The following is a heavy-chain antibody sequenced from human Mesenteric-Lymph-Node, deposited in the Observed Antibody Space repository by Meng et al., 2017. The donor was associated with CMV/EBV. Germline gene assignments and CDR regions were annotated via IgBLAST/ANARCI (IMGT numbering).Heavy chain of an antibody. CDR3: ARFPGNHYDSSALDY. Sequence: GESLKISCAASGFTFSSYTMHRVRQAPGKGLEWVTVISYDGSNTYYADSVKGRFTVSRDNSKDTLYLQMNSLRAEDTAVYYCARFPGNHYDSSALDYWGQGTLVTVSS. CDR2: ISYDGSNT. D-gene: IGHD3-22*01. CDR1: GFTFSSYT. V-gene: IGHV3-30*04. J-gene: IGHJ4*02.